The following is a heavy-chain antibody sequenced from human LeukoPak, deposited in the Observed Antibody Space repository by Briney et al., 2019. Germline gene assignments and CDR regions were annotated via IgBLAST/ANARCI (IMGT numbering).Heavy chain of an antibody. CDR2: IYYSGST. D-gene: IGHD2-2*01. CDR3: ARTRIGYCSSTSCYAGNWFDP. V-gene: IGHV4-39*01. CDR1: GGSISSSSYY. J-gene: IGHJ5*02. Sequence: SETLSLTCTVSGGSISSSSYYWGWIRQPPGKGLEWIGSIYYSGSTYYNPSLKSRVTISVDTSKNQCSLKLSSVTAADTAVYYCARTRIGYCSSTSCYAGNWFDPWGQGTLVTVSS.